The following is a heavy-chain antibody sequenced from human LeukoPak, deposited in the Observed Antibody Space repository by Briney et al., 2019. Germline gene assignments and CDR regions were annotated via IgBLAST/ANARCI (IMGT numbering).Heavy chain of an antibody. J-gene: IGHJ4*02. CDR3: ARVGGYDPFDY. V-gene: IGHV4-39*07. D-gene: IGHD5-12*01. CDR1: RGSISSSTYY. CDR2: INHSGST. Sequence: SETLSLTCTVSRGSISSSTYYWSWIRQPPGKGLEWIGEINHSGSTNYNPSLKSRVTISVDTSKNQFSLKLSSVTAADTAVYYCARVGGYDPFDYWGQGTLVTVSS.